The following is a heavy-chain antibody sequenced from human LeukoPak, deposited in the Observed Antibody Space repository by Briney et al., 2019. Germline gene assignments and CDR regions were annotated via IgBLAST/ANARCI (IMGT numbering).Heavy chain of an antibody. D-gene: IGHD3-16*02. CDR1: GGSISSSSYY. J-gene: IGHJ3*02. CDR2: IYYSGST. Sequence: SETLSLTCTVSGGSISSSSYYWGWIRQPPGKGLEWIGSIYYSGSTYYNPSLKSRVTISVDTSKNQFSLKLSSVTAADTAVYYCARQLNRVWGSYRPDAFDIWGQGTMVTVSS. V-gene: IGHV4-39*01. CDR3: ARQLNRVWGSYRPDAFDI.